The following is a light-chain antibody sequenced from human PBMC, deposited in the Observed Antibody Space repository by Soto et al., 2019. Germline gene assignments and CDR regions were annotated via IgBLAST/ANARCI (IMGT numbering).Light chain of an antibody. CDR1: SSDVGNYNF. V-gene: IGLV2-8*01. CDR2: QVN. CDR3: SSYAGSNNFIV. J-gene: IGLJ3*02. Sequence: QSVLTQPPSASGSPGQSVTISCTGTSSDVGNYNFVSWFQSRPGEVPKLLIYQVNERPSGVPDRFSGSKFGNSASLTVSGLQAEDKADYYCSSYAGSNNFIVFGGGTKLTVL.